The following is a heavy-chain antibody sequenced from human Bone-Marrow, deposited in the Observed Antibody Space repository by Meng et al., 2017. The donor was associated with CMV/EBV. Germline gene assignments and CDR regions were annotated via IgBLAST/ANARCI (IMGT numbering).Heavy chain of an antibody. CDR3: ARGFSKDY. J-gene: IGHJ4*02. D-gene: IGHD2-2*01. V-gene: IGHV3-48*03. CDR2: LSRAGAI. Sequence: GESLKISCAGSGFTFSRYEMNWVRQAPGKGLEWVSYLSRAGAIYYADSVTGRFIFSRNNPKTSLYLQVNSRGAEDTAVYYCARGFSKDYWGQGTLVTVSS. CDR1: GFTFSRYE.